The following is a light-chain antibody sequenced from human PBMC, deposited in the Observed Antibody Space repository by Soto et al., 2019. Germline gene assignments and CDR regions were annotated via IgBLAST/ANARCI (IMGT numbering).Light chain of an antibody. V-gene: IGLV5-45*03. CDR2: YKSDSDK. Sequence: QPVLTQPSSLSASPGASASLTCTLRSGINVGTYRIYWYQQKPGSPPQYLLRYKSDSDKQQGSGVPSRFSGSKDASANAGILLIFGLHSEDEADYYCMIWHSSAWVFGGGTKLTVL. CDR1: SGINVGTYR. CDR3: MIWHSSAWV. J-gene: IGLJ3*02.